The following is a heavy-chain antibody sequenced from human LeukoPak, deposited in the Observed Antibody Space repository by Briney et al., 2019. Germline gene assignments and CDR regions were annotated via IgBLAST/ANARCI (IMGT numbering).Heavy chain of an antibody. J-gene: IGHJ4*02. CDR3: ATHYHFVAGNNF. CDR1: GFAFSNAW. CDR2: INMKTDGGTT. V-gene: IGHV3-15*01. D-gene: IGHD6-19*01. Sequence: GGSLRLSCAASGFAFSNAWMTWVRLAPGKGLQWVGRINMKTDGGTTDFAAAVKGRFSIARDDSKSTLYLQMNSLKTDDTAVYYCATHYHFVAGNNFWGQGIPVTVSS.